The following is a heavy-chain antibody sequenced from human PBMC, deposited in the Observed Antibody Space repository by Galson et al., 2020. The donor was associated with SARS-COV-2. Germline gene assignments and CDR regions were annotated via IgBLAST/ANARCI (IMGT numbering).Heavy chain of an antibody. CDR3: AREGEDTWYDYVMDA. J-gene: IGHJ6*02. CDR2: SNRGGGRT. CDR1: GFTFSTYW. V-gene: IGHV3-74*01. Sequence: GESLKISCAASGFTFSTYWMHWVRQAPGKGLVWVARSNRGGGRTIYADSVKGRFTISRDNAKNTLYLQMNSVRAEDTAAYFCAREGEDTWYDYVMDAWGQGTTVTVSS. D-gene: IGHD3-16*01.